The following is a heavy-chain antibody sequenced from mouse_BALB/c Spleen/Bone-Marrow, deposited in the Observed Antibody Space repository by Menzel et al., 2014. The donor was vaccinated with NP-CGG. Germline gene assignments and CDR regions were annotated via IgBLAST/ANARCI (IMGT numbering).Heavy chain of an antibody. D-gene: IGHD2-14*01. J-gene: IGHJ1*01. CDR1: GYTFSSYW. CDR3: AGGGVRGGYWYFDV. CDR2: ILPGSGST. V-gene: IGHV1-9*01. Sequence: QVQLQQSGAELMKPGASVKISCKATGYTFSSYWIEWVKQRPGHGLEWIGEILPGSGSTNHNEKFKGKATFTADTSSNPAYMPLSSLAAGDSAVYCCAGGGVRGGYWYFDVWGAGTTVTVSS.